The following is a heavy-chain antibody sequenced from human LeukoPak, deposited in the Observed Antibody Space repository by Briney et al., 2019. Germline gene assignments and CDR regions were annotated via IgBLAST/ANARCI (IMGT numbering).Heavy chain of an antibody. J-gene: IGHJ6*04. D-gene: IGHD2-2*02. Sequence: SETLSLTCTVSGGSISSYYWSWTRQPPGKGLEWIGYIYYSGSTNYNPSLKSRVTISVDTSKNQFSLKLSSVTAADTAVYYCARNGKERYCSSTSCYIYYYYGMDVWGKGTTVTVSS. CDR2: IYYSGST. CDR1: GGSISSYY. V-gene: IGHV4-59*01. CDR3: ARNGKERYCSSTSCYIYYYYGMDV.